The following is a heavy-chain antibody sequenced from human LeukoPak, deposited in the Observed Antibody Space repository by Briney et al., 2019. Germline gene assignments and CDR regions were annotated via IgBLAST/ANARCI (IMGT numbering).Heavy chain of an antibody. CDR2: IRGKGSGGST. V-gene: IGHV3-49*03. CDR1: GFTFGDYA. J-gene: IGHJ4*02. Sequence: GGSVRLSCTASGFTFGDYAMSWFRQAPGKGLEWVGFIRGKGSGGSTEYAASVKGRFTISRDDSRSMAYLQMDGLRTEDTAVYYCTRERDYTDEYWGQGTLVTVSS. CDR3: TRERDYTDEY. D-gene: IGHD4-11*01.